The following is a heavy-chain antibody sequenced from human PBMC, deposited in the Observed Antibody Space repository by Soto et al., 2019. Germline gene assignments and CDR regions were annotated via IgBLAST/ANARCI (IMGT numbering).Heavy chain of an antibody. CDR3: ARDASATDAVGFDY. V-gene: IGHV1-3*01. D-gene: IGHD4-17*01. CDR1: GYTFTCYA. CDR2: INAANANT. Sequence: GSSVKVPCKASGYTFTCYAMHWVPQSSGQRLEWMGWINAANANTKYSQKFLGRVTITRDTSASTAYMELSSLRSEDTAVYYCARDASATDAVGFDYWGQGTLVTVSS. J-gene: IGHJ4*02.